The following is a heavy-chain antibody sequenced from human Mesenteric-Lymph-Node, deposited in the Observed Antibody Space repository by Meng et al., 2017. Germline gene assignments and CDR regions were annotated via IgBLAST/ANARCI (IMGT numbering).Heavy chain of an antibody. Sequence: ASVKVSCKASGYTFTAFYIHWVRQAPGQGLEWMGWVAPKTGATSYALKFQDRVTLTRDTAISTAYMDLSSLRSDDTAVYYCSTHDYTSGYFAFDIWGQGTVLTVSS. J-gene: IGHJ3*02. CDR2: VAPKTGAT. V-gene: IGHV1-2*02. D-gene: IGHD3-22*01. CDR3: STHDYTSGYFAFDI. CDR1: GYTFTAFY.